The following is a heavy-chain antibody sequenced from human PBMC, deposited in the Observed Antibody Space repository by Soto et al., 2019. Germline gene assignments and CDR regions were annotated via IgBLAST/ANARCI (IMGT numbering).Heavy chain of an antibody. CDR1: GGSISSSDYY. CDR3: VRGVRYFDSGEVFEI. D-gene: IGHD3-9*01. V-gene: IGHV4-30-4*01. J-gene: IGHJ6*01. CDR2: IYYSGST. Sequence: PSEPMSLICTVSGGSISSSDYYWSWIRQPPGKGLEWIGYIYYSGSTYYNPSLKSRVTISVDTSKNQFSLKLSSVTAADTAVYYCVRGVRYFDSGEVFEIRGQGTTVTVAS.